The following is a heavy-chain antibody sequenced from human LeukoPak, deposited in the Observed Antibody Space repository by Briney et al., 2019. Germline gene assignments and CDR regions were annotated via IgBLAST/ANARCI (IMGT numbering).Heavy chain of an antibody. Sequence: GGSARLSCAASGFTFSSYAMHWVRQAPGKGLEWVAVISYDGSNKYYADSVKGRFTISRDNSKNTLYLQMNSLRAEDTAVYYCARGLYDSSGYYFDYWGQGTLVTVSS. D-gene: IGHD3-22*01. CDR2: ISYDGSNK. V-gene: IGHV3-30-3*01. CDR1: GFTFSSYA. CDR3: ARGLYDSSGYYFDY. J-gene: IGHJ4*02.